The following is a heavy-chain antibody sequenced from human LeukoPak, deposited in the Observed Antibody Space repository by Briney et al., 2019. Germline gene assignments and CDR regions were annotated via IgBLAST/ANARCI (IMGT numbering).Heavy chain of an antibody. CDR1: GGSFSDYQ. D-gene: IGHD5-18*01. J-gene: IGHJ3*02. CDR2: ISHSGTT. CDR3: ATYTAMVLDAFDI. Sequence: PSETLSLTCAVSGGSFSDYQWNWIRQSPGKGLEWLGEISHSGTTTYNPSLKSRVTISVDTSKNQFSLRLRSVTAADTAVYYCATYTAMVLDAFDIWGQGTMVTVSS. V-gene: IGHV4-34*01.